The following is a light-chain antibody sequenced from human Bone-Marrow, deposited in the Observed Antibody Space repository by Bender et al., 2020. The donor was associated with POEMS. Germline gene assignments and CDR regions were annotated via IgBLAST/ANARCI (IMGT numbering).Light chain of an antibody. CDR2: QDT. Sequence: SYEVTQPPSVSVSPGQTASITCSGDDLGDKYVAWYQQKPGQSPVLVIYQDTKRPSGIPERFSGSNSGNTATLTISGTQAFDGADYYCQAWDTYSVIFGGRTKLTVL. J-gene: IGLJ2*01. CDR1: DLGDKY. CDR3: QAWDTYSVI. V-gene: IGLV3-1*01.